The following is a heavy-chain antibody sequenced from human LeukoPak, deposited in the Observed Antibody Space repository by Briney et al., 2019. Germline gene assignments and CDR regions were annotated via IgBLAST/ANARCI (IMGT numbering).Heavy chain of an antibody. D-gene: IGHD3-22*01. V-gene: IGHV3-33*01. CDR1: GFTFSSYG. CDR3: AREYATTYYYGSSGYQDNWFDP. CDR2: IWYDGSNK. Sequence: GGSLRLSCAASGFTFSSYGMHRVRQVPGKGLEGGAVIWYDGSNKYYADSVKRRFTISRDNSKNTLYLQMNSLRAEDTAVYYCAREYATTYYYGSSGYQDNWFDPWGQGTLVTVSS. J-gene: IGHJ5*02.